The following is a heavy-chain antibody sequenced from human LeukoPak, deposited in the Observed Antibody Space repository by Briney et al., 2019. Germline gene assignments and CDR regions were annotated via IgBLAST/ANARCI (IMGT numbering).Heavy chain of an antibody. CDR3: ARVEMATIVAPDY. CDR1: GFTVSINY. V-gene: IGHV3-66*01. D-gene: IGHD2-21*01. CDR2: IYSGGST. Sequence: GGSLRLSCAASGFTVSINYMSWVRQAPGKGLEWVSVIYSGGSTYYADSAKGRFTISRDNSKNTPYLQMNSLRAEDTAVYYCARVEMATIVAPDYWGQGTLVTVSS. J-gene: IGHJ4*02.